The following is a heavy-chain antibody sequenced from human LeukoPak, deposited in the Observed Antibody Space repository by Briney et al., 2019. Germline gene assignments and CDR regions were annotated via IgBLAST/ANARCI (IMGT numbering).Heavy chain of an antibody. CDR2: IYTSGST. CDR3: ARETVLLTELDY. Sequence: SETLSLTCTVSGGSISSYYWSWIRQPAGKGLERIGRIYTSGSTNYNPSLKSRVTMSVDTSKNQFSLKLSSVTAADTAVYYCARETVLLTELDYWGQGTLVTVSS. CDR1: GGSISSYY. D-gene: IGHD3-9*01. J-gene: IGHJ4*02. V-gene: IGHV4-4*07.